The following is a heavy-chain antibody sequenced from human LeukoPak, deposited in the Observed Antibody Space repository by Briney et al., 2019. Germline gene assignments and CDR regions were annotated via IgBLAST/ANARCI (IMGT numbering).Heavy chain of an antibody. Sequence: GGSLRLSCAASGFTFSSYGMHWVRQAPGKGLEWVAFIRYDGSNKYYADSVKGRFTISRDNSKNSLYLQMNSLRADDTAVYYCAKSLARIGYCTSGGGCYAFDYWGQGTQVDVSS. V-gene: IGHV3-30*02. D-gene: IGHD2-8*01. CDR3: AKSLARIGYCTSGGGCYAFDY. CDR2: IRYDGSNK. CDR1: GFTFSSYG. J-gene: IGHJ4*02.